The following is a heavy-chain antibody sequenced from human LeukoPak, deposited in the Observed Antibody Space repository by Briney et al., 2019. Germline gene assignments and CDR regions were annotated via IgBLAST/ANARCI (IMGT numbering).Heavy chain of an antibody. CDR2: INPNSGGT. V-gene: IGHV1-2*02. CDR1: GYTFTGYY. J-gene: IGHJ3*02. CDR3: ARDRGYHDAFDI. D-gene: IGHD5-12*01. Sequence: GASVKVSCKASGYTFTGYYMHWVRQAPGQGLEWMGWINPNSGGTNYAQKFQGRVTMTRDTSIFTAYMELSRLKSDGTAVYYCARDRGYHDAFDIWGQGTMVTVSS.